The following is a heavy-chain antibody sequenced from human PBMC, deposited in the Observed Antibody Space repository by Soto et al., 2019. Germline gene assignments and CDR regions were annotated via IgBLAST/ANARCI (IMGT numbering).Heavy chain of an antibody. J-gene: IGHJ4*02. Sequence: GGSLRLSCAASGFTFSSYAMHWVRQAPGKGLEWVAVISYDGSNKYYADSVKGRFTISRDNSKNTLYLQMNSLRAEDTAVYYCAIIGRFAYDYVWGSYRSNDKQEDLDYWGQGTLVTVSS. V-gene: IGHV3-30-3*01. CDR2: ISYDGSNK. CDR3: AIIGRFAYDYVWGSYRSNDKQEDLDY. CDR1: GFTFSSYA. D-gene: IGHD3-16*02.